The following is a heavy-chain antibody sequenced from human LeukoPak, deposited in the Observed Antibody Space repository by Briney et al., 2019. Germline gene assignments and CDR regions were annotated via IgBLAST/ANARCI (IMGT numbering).Heavy chain of an antibody. Sequence: ASVKVSCKASGYTFTSYGISWVRQAPGQGLEWMGWISAYNGNTNYAQKLQGRVTMTTDTSTSTAYMELRSLRSDDTAAYYCARGITSAMVPYYFDYWGQGTLVTVSS. D-gene: IGHD5-18*01. V-gene: IGHV1-18*01. J-gene: IGHJ4*02. CDR1: GYTFTSYG. CDR3: ARGITSAMVPYYFDY. CDR2: ISAYNGNT.